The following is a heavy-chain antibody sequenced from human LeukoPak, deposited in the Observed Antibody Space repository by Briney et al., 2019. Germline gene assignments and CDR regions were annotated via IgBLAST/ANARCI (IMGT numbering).Heavy chain of an antibody. CDR1: GFTFTSYA. J-gene: IGHJ5*02. CDR3: ARNAATQLVGATSWFDP. Sequence: GGSLRLSCSASGFTFTSYAMHWVRQAPGQRLEWMGWINAGNGNTKYSQKFQGRVTITRDTSASTAYMELSSLRSEDTAVYYCARNAATQLVGATSWFDPWGQGTLVTVSS. D-gene: IGHD1-26*01. V-gene: IGHV1-3*01. CDR2: INAGNGNT.